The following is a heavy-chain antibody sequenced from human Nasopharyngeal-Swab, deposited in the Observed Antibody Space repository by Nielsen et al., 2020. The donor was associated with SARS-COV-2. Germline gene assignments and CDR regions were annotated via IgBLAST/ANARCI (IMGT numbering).Heavy chain of an antibody. V-gene: IGHV4-34*01. CDR3: ARGGPLGFDY. CDR1: GGSFSGYY. CDR2: INHSGST. Sequence: SETLSLTCAVYGGSFSGYYWSWNRQPPGKGLEWIGEINHSGSTNYNPSLKSRVTISVDTSKNQFSLKLSSVTAADTAVYYCARGGPLGFDYWGQGTLVTVSS. J-gene: IGHJ4*02.